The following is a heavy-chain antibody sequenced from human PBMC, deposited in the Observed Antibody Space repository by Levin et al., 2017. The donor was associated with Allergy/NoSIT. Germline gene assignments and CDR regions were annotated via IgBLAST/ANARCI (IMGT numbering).Heavy chain of an antibody. CDR2: INPNSGGT. V-gene: IGHV1-2*04. CDR1: GYTFTGYY. Sequence: GESLKISCKASGYTFTGYYMHWVRQAPGQGLEWMGWINPNSGGTNYAQKFQGWVTMTRDTSISTAYMELSRLRSDDTAVYYCARFRGQYSSSPTRGDYGMDVWGQGTTVTVSS. D-gene: IGHD6-13*01. J-gene: IGHJ6*02. CDR3: ARFRGQYSSSPTRGDYGMDV.